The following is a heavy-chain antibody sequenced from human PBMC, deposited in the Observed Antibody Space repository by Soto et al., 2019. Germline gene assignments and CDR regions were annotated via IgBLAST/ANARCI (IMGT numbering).Heavy chain of an antibody. J-gene: IGHJ5*02. V-gene: IGHV1-3*01. CDR1: GYTFTSYA. D-gene: IGHD3-3*01. Sequence: GASVKVSCKASGYTFTSYAMHWVRQAPGQRLEWMGWINAGNGNTKYSQKFQGRVTITRDTSASTAYMELSSLRSEDTAVYYCASVGTDTIVVSGPLGWFDPWGQGTLVTVSS. CDR2: INAGNGNT. CDR3: ASVGTDTIVVSGPLGWFDP.